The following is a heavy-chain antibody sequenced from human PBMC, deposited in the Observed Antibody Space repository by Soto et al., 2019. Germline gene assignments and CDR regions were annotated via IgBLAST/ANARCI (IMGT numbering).Heavy chain of an antibody. J-gene: IGHJ5*02. CDR1: GGSFSGYY. D-gene: IGHD6-19*01. CDR2: INHSGST. V-gene: IGHV4-34*01. Sequence: QVQLQQWGAGLLKPSETLSLTCAVYGGSFSGYYWSWIRQPPGKGLEWIGEINHSGSTNYNPSLKSRVTISVDTSKNQFSLKLSSVTAADTAVYYCARRRVWQWLVRGPGWFDPWGQGTLVTVSS. CDR3: ARRRVWQWLVRGPGWFDP.